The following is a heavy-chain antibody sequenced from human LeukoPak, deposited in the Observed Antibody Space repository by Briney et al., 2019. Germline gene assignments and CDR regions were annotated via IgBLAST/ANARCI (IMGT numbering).Heavy chain of an antibody. D-gene: IGHD7-27*01. CDR1: GGSISTTTYY. Sequence: SSETLSLTCTVSGGSISTTTYYWGYIRQPPGKGLEWIGSIAYSGSTYYNPSLRSRVSISIDTSENHFSLKLSSVTAADTAVYYCARDPGEWGQGTLVTVSS. CDR3: ARDPGE. V-gene: IGHV4-39*02. CDR2: IAYSGST. J-gene: IGHJ4*02.